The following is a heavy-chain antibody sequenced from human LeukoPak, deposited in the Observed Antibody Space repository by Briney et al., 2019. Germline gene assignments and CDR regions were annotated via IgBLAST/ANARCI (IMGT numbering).Heavy chain of an antibody. CDR3: ARELLEPHQHLDY. J-gene: IGHJ4*02. CDR2: IRYDGSNK. D-gene: IGHD1-1*01. CDR1: GFTFSSYG. Sequence: AGGSLRLSCAASGFTFSSYGMHWVRQAPGKGLEWVAFIRYDGSNKYYADSVKGRVTISRDNSKNTLYLQMNSLRAEDTAVYYCARELLEPHQHLDYWGQGTLVTVSS. V-gene: IGHV3-30*02.